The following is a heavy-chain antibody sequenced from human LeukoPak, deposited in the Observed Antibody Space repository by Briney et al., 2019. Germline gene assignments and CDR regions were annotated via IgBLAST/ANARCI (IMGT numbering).Heavy chain of an antibody. D-gene: IGHD3-22*01. Sequence: GGSLRLSCAASGFTFSSYAMSWVRQAPGKGLEWVSRVGGSGVSTYYADSVKGRFTISRDNSKNTLYLQMNSLRSDDTAVYYCAREAYYDSSGTMGAFDIWGQGTMVTVSS. CDR1: GFTFSSYA. J-gene: IGHJ3*02. CDR3: AREAYYDSSGTMGAFDI. CDR2: VGGSGVST. V-gene: IGHV3-23*01.